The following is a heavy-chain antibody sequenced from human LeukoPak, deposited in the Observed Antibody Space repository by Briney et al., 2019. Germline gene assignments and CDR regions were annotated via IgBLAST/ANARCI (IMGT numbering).Heavy chain of an antibody. CDR1: GFTFSNYE. CDR2: ISSSGNSI. J-gene: IGHJ4*02. CDR3: AREVPYYFDS. V-gene: IGHV3-48*03. Sequence: GGSLRLSCAASGFTFSNYEMNWLRQAPGKGLEWVSYISSSGNSIYYADSVKGRFTISRDNAKNSLYLQMNSLRAEDAAVYYCAREVPYYFDSWGQGTLVTVSS.